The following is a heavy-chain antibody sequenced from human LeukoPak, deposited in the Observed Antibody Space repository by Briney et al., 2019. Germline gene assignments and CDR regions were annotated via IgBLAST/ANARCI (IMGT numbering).Heavy chain of an antibody. CDR3: AREMDYDIVGTGGYFDY. V-gene: IGHV3-23*01. CDR2: ISGSGVGT. J-gene: IGHJ4*02. CDR1: GFTFSSYT. Sequence: GGSLRLSCAASGFTFSSYTMNWVRQAPGKGLEWVSAISGSGVGTYYADSVKGRFTISRDNSWNTLYLQMNSLRAEDTAVYYCAREMDYDIVGTGGYFDYWGQGTLVTVSS. D-gene: IGHD3-22*01.